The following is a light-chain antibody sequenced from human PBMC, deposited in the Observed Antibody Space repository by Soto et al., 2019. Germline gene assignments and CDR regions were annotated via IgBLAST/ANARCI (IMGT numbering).Light chain of an antibody. CDR3: QQYDNAPYT. Sequence: ETVLTQSPGTLSLSPGERATLSCRASQSIGGSYFAWYQQKPGQAPRLLISATSSRATGIPDRFSGGGSGTDFTLTIIRLEPEDFAVYYCQQYDNAPYTFGQGTRLEI. CDR2: ATS. V-gene: IGKV3-20*01. J-gene: IGKJ2*01. CDR1: QSIGGSY.